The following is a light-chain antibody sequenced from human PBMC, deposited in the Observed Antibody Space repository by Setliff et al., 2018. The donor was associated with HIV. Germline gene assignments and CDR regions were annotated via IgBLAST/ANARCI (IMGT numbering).Light chain of an antibody. CDR2: EVG. J-gene: IGLJ1*01. Sequence: QSALAQPASVSASPGQSITISCTGTSNDVGGYNYVSWYQQHPDKAPKVIIYEVGNRPSGISNRFSGSKSGNTASLTISGLQPEDGADYYCSSYTSTGTRVLGIGTKVTVL. CDR1: SNDVGGYNY. CDR3: SSYTSTGTRV. V-gene: IGLV2-14*01.